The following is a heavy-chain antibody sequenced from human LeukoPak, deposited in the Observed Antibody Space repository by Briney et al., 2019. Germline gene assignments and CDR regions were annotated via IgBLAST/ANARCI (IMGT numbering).Heavy chain of an antibody. CDR1: GGSIGNYY. Sequence: ETLSLTCTVSGGSIGNYYWSWIRQPPGKGLEWIGYIYYSGSTNYNPSLKSRVTISVDTSKNQFSLKLSSVTAADTAVYYCARHPNYGEYWYFDLWGRGTLVTVSS. D-gene: IGHD4-17*01. CDR3: ARHPNYGEYWYFDL. CDR2: IYYSGST. J-gene: IGHJ2*01. V-gene: IGHV4-59*08.